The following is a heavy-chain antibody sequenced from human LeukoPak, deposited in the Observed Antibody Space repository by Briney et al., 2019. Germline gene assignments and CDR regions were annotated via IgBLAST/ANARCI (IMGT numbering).Heavy chain of an antibody. V-gene: IGHV3-23*01. CDR3: AKDRGDSGGYPLFDY. D-gene: IGHD3-22*01. J-gene: IGHJ4*02. CDR2: ISRSADNT. CDR1: GFTFSNYV. Sequence: GGSLRLSCVGPGFTFSNYVMSWVRQAPGKGLEWVSLISRSADNTYYADSVEGRFTISRDDSKNTLYLQMSSLRAEDTAVYYCAKDRGDSGGYPLFDYWGQGTLVTVSS.